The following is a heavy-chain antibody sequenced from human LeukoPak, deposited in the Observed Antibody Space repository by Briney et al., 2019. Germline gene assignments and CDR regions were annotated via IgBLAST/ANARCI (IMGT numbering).Heavy chain of an antibody. CDR3: ARHGQNDGYPLDY. J-gene: IGHJ4*02. CDR2: IYYSGST. V-gene: IGHV4-59*08. Sequence: PSETLSLTCTVSGGSISSYYWSWIRQPPGKGLEWIGYIYYSGSTNYNPPLKSRLTISVDTSKNQLSLKLNSVTDADTAVYYCARHGQNDGYPLDYWGQGTLVSVSS. D-gene: IGHD5-24*01. CDR1: GGSISSYY.